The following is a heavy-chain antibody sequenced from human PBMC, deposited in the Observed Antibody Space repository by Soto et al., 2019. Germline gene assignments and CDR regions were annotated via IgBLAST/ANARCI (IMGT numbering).Heavy chain of an antibody. CDR1: GGSISSYY. V-gene: IGHV4-59*01. Sequence: SETLSLTCTVSGGSISSYYWSWIRQPPVKGLEWIGYIYYSGSTNYNPSLKSRVTISVDTSKNQFSLKLSSVTAADTAVYYCAIGNHWDSGVYWGQGTLVTVSS. J-gene: IGHJ4*02. D-gene: IGHD3-10*01. CDR3: AIGNHWDSGVY. CDR2: IYYSGST.